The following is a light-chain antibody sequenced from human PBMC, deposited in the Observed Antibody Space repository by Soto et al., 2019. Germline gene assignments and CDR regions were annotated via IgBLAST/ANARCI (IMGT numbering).Light chain of an antibody. J-gene: IGKJ1*01. CDR2: DAS. Sequence: EIVMTHSPATLSVSPGERATLSCRASQSVSRNLAWYQQKPGQAPRLLIFDASTRATGIPARFSGSGSGTEFTLIISSLQSEDFAVYYCQHYNEWPPWTFGQGTKVDIK. V-gene: IGKV3-15*01. CDR3: QHYNEWPPWT. CDR1: QSVSRN.